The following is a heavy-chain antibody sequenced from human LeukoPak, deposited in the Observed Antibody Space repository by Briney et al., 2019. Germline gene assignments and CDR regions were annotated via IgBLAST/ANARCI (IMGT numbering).Heavy chain of an antibody. V-gene: IGHV3-11*01. J-gene: IGHJ3*02. CDR2: ISSSGSTI. CDR1: GFTFSDYY. Sequence: SGGSLRLSCAASGFTFSDYYMSWVRQAPGKGLEWVSKISSSGSTIYYADSVKGRFAISRDNAKNSLYLQMNSLRAEDTAVYYCARDLGRAPSLDAFDMWGQGTMVTVSS. CDR3: ARDLGRAPSLDAFDM. D-gene: IGHD7-27*01.